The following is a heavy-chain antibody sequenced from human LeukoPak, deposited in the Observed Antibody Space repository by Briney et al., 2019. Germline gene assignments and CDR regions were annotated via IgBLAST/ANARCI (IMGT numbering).Heavy chain of an antibody. D-gene: IGHD1-1*01. J-gene: IGHJ4*02. V-gene: IGHV3-7*01. Sequence: QTGGSLRLSCTASGFTLGGYWMAWVRQAPGKGLEWVADIKEDGTKTYYADSVKGRFTISRDNAKNSLSLQMNSLRAEDAAVYYCAKDRVSCSNCPDYFDYWGQGTLVTVAS. CDR2: IKEDGTKT. CDR1: GFTLGGYW. CDR3: AKDRVSCSNCPDYFDY.